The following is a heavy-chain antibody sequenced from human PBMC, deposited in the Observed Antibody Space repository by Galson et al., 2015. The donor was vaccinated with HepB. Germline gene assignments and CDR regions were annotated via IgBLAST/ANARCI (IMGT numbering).Heavy chain of an antibody. J-gene: IGHJ4*02. D-gene: IGHD3-22*01. CDR1: GYTFTSYY. Sequence: SVKVSCKASGYTFTSYYMHWERQAPGQGLEWMGIINPSGGSTSYAQKFQGRVTMTRDTSTSTVYMELSSLRSEDAAVYYCARGESSGYHYHYWGQGTLVTVSS. CDR3: ARGESSGYHYHY. CDR2: INPSGGST. V-gene: IGHV1-46*01.